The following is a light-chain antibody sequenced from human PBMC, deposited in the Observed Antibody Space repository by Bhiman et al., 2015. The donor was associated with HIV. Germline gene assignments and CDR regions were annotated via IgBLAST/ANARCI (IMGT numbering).Light chain of an antibody. V-gene: IGLV6-57*01. Sequence: NFMLTQPHSVSESPGKTVTISCTRSSGSIASNYVQWYQQRPGSSPTTVIYDDNQRPSGVPDRFSGSIDSSSNSASLTISGLRTEDEADYYCQSSDNRDTVVFGGGTKLTVL. CDR3: QSSDNRDTVV. CDR1: SGSIASNY. CDR2: DDN. J-gene: IGLJ2*01.